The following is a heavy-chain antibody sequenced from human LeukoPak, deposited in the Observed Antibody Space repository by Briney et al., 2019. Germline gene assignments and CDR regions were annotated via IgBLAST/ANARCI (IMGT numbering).Heavy chain of an antibody. Sequence: SETLSLTCTVSGGSISSSSYYWGWIRQPPGKGLEWIGSIYYSGSTYYNPSLKSRVTISVDTSKNQFSLKLSSVTAADTAVYYCARVGFGELTRRFFDYWGQGTLVTVSS. J-gene: IGHJ4*02. D-gene: IGHD3-10*01. CDR2: IYYSGST. CDR1: GGSISSSSYY. CDR3: ARVGFGELTRRFFDY. V-gene: IGHV4-39*07.